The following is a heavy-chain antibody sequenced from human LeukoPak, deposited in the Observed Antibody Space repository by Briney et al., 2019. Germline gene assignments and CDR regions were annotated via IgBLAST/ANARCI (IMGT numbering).Heavy chain of an antibody. V-gene: IGHV3-33*08. J-gene: IGHJ4*02. CDR3: AGDTLLRVAGTESFDY. Sequence: PGGSLRLSCAASGFTFSSYGMHWVRQAPGKGLEWVAVIWYDGSNKYYADSVKGRFTISRDNSKNTLYLQMNSLRAEDTAVYYCAGDTLLRVAGTESFDYWGQGTLVTVSS. CDR1: GFTFSSYG. CDR2: IWYDGSNK. D-gene: IGHD6-19*01.